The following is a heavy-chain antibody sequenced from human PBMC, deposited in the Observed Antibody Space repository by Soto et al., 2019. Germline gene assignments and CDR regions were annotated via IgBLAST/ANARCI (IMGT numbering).Heavy chain of an antibody. D-gene: IGHD1-1*01. CDR1: GGSISSGGYY. CDR2: IYYSGTT. V-gene: IGHV4-31*03. J-gene: IGHJ6*02. CDR3: ARVPGGGRRGLITTWYNFGLDD. Sequence: SETLSLTCTVSGGSISSGGYYWSWIRQHPGKGLEWIGYIYYSGTTYYNPSLNSRVSISQDTSKNQFSRKLSSLTAADTAVYYGARVPGGGRRGLITTWYNFGLDDWGQGNKVTVSS.